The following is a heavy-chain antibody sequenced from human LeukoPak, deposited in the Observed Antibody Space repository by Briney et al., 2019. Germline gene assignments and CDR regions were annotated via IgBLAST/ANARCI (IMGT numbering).Heavy chain of an antibody. CDR1: GYTFTSYY. CDR3: ARGATVTTYLLYYYYGMDV. J-gene: IGHJ6*02. V-gene: IGHV1-46*01. Sequence: ASVKVSCKASGYTFTSYYMHWVRQAPGQGLEWMGIINPSGGNTGYAQKFQGRVTMTRNTSISTAYMELSSLRSEDTAVYYCARGATVTTYLLYYYYGMDVWGQGTTVTVSS. CDR2: INPSGGNT. D-gene: IGHD4-17*01.